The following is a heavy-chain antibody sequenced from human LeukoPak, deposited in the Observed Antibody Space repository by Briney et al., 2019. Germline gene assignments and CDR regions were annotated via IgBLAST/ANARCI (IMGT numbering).Heavy chain of an antibody. CDR3: ARELYISSWLDY. J-gene: IGHJ4*02. Sequence: SETLSLTCTVSGGSISSGSYYWSWIRQPAGKGLEWIGRIYTSGSTNYNPSLKSRVTISVDTSKNQFSLKLSSVTAADTAVYYCARELYISSWLDYWGQGTLVTVSS. CDR2: IYTSGST. D-gene: IGHD6-13*01. V-gene: IGHV4-61*02. CDR1: GGSISSGSYY.